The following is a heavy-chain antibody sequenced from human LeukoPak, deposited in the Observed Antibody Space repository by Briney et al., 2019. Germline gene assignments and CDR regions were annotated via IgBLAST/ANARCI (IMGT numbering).Heavy chain of an antibody. D-gene: IGHD6-19*01. CDR2: IVVGSGNT. Sequence: SVKVSCKASGFTFTSSAMQGVRQARGQRLEWIGWIVVGSGNTNYAQKFQERVTITRDMSTSTAYMELSSLRSEDTPVYYCAADPGYSSGWYGYWGQGTLVTVSS. J-gene: IGHJ4*02. CDR1: GFTFTSSA. V-gene: IGHV1-58*02. CDR3: AADPGYSSGWYGY.